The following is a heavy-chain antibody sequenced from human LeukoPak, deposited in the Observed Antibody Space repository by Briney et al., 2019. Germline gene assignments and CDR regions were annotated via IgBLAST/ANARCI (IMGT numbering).Heavy chain of an antibody. D-gene: IGHD4-17*01. CDR3: ARDRSQDYGDYGWYFDL. CDR1: GFTFSSYG. V-gene: IGHV3-30*03. J-gene: IGHJ2*01. CDR2: ISYDGSNK. Sequence: GGSLRLSCAASGFTFSSYGMHWVRQAPGKGLEWVAVISYDGSNKYYADSVKGRFTISRDNSKNTLYLQMNSLRAEDTAVYYCARDRSQDYGDYGWYFDLWGRGTLVTVSS.